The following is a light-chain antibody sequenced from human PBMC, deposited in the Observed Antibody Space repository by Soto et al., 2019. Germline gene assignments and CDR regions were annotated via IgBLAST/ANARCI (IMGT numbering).Light chain of an antibody. CDR2: GAS. J-gene: IGKJ1*01. V-gene: IGKV3-20*01. CDR1: QSVSNNY. CDR3: QQYGSSGT. Sequence: EIVLTQSPGTLSLSPGQISTLSCRASQSVSNNYLAWYQQKPGQAPRLLIYGASNRATGIQDTFSGSRSGTDFTLTISSLEPEDFAVYYCQQYGSSGTFGPGTKVDI.